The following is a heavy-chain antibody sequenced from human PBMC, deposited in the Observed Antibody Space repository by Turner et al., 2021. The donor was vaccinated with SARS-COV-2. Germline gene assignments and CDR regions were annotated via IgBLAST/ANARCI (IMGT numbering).Heavy chain of an antibody. Sequence: QVQLVQSGAEVKKPGASVKVSCKVSGYTLTELSMHWVRQAPGKGLEGMGGFDPEDVETIYAQKFQGRVTMTEDTSTDTAYMELSSLRSEDTAVYYCATGYAYCGGDCSIHYWGQGTLVTVSS. V-gene: IGHV1-24*01. CDR3: ATGYAYCGGDCSIHY. CDR2: FDPEDVET. J-gene: IGHJ4*02. D-gene: IGHD2-21*02. CDR1: GYTLTELS.